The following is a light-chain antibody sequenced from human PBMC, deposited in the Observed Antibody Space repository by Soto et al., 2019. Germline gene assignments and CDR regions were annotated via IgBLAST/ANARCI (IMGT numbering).Light chain of an antibody. J-gene: IGKJ2*01. CDR2: DAL. CDR1: QSVGSY. Sequence: EVVLTQSPVTLSLSPGERATLSCRASQSVGSYLAWIQKKPGQAPRLLIYDALNRATGIPARFSGGDSGTDFTLTISSLEPEDFAVYYCQQRAHWPPYTFGQGTKLEIK. CDR3: QQRAHWPPYT. V-gene: IGKV3-11*01.